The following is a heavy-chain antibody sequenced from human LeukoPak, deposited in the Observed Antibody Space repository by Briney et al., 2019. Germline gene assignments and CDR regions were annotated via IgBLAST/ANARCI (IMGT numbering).Heavy chain of an antibody. J-gene: IGHJ4*02. CDR3: AKDHYYDSSGYYNGHDY. D-gene: IGHD3-22*01. V-gene: IGHV3-23*01. CDR1: GFTFSSYA. CDR2: ISGSGGST. Sequence: AGGSLRLSCAASGFTFSSYAMSWVRQAPGKGLEWVSAISGSGGSTYYADSVKGRFTISRDNSKNTLYLQMNSLRAEDTAVYYCAKDHYYDSSGYYNGHDYWGQGTLVTVSS.